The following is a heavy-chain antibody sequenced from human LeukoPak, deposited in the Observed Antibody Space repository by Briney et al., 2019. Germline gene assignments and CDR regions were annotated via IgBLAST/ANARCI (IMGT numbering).Heavy chain of an antibody. CDR2: IKQDGSEK. D-gene: IGHD3-22*01. Sequence: GGSLRLSCAASGLTFSSYWMSWVRQAPGKGLEWVANIKQDGSEKYYVDSVKGRFTISRDNAKNSLYLQMNSLRAEDTAVYYCARLSSSGYYYVCDYWGQGTLVTVSS. V-gene: IGHV3-7*01. CDR3: ARLSSSGYYYVCDY. CDR1: GLTFSSYW. J-gene: IGHJ4*02.